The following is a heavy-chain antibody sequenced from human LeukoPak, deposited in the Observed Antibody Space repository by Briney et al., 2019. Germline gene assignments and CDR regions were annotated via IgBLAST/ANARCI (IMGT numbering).Heavy chain of an antibody. J-gene: IGHJ4*02. CDR1: GFTFSTYW. CDR3: ARIIGAAGTRYFDY. Sequence: QTGGSLRLSCAASGFTFSTYWMHWVRQAPGKGLVWLSQINGDGGRTRYADSVKGRLTISRDDAKNTVYLQMNSLRDEDTAVYYCARIIGAAGTRYFDYWGQGTQVTVSS. D-gene: IGHD6-13*01. V-gene: IGHV3-74*01. CDR2: INGDGGRT.